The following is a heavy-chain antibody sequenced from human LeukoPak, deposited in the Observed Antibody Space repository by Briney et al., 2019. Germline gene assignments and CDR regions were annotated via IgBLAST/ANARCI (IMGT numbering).Heavy chain of an antibody. CDR2: IYPGDSDT. Sequence: GESLKISCKGSGYSFTSYWIGWVRQMPGKGLEWMGIIYPGDSDTRYSPSFQGQVTISADKSISTAYLQWSSLKASDTAMYYCARPYAHPYDILTGYAFDIWGQGTMVTVSS. CDR1: GYSFTSYW. D-gene: IGHD3-9*01. CDR3: ARPYAHPYDILTGYAFDI. J-gene: IGHJ3*02. V-gene: IGHV5-51*01.